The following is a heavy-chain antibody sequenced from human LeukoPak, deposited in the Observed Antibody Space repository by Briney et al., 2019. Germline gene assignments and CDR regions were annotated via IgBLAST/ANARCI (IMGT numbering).Heavy chain of an antibody. D-gene: IGHD1-14*01. CDR3: ARDGDRTGSWYFDL. Sequence: GGSLRLSCAASGFTFSSYDMHWVRQATGKGLEWVSAIGTAGDTYYPGSVKGRFTISRENAKNSLYLQMNSLRAGDTAVYYCARDGDRTGSWYFDLWGRGTLVTVSS. J-gene: IGHJ2*01. CDR2: IGTAGDT. V-gene: IGHV3-13*01. CDR1: GFTFSSYD.